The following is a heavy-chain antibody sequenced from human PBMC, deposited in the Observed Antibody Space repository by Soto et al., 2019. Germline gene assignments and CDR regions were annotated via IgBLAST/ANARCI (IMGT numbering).Heavy chain of an antibody. V-gene: IGHV4-39*01. D-gene: IGHD3-10*01. CDR2: IYYSGST. Sequence: SETLSLTCTVSGGSISSSSYYWGWIRQPPGKGLEWIGSIYYSGSTYYNPSLKSRVTISVDTSKNQFSLKLSSVTAADTAVYYCAAMVRGVIIRYYYYGMDVWGQGTTVTVSS. CDR3: AAMVRGVIIRYYYYGMDV. J-gene: IGHJ6*02. CDR1: GGSISSSSYY.